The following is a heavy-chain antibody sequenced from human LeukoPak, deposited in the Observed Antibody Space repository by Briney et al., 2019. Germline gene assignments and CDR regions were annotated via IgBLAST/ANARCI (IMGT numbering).Heavy chain of an antibody. J-gene: IGHJ4*02. D-gene: IGHD3-10*01. CDR1: GGSFSGYY. V-gene: IGHV4-34*01. CDR3: AIGVSTPVYGSGSYFDY. CDR2: INHSGST. Sequence: PSETLSLTCAVYGGSFSGYYWSWIRQPPGKGLEWIGEINHSGSTNYNPSLKSRVTISVDTSKNQFSLKLSSVAAADTAVYYCAIGVSTPVYGSGSYFDYWGQGTLVTVSS.